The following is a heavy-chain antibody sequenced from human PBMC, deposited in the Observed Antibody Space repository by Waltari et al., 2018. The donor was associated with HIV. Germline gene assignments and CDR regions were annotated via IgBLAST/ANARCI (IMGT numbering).Heavy chain of an antibody. CDR2: ISSSSSYI. CDR3: ARDPEYGSGSYYYYYGMDV. J-gene: IGHJ6*02. Sequence: EVPLVESGGGLGKLGGSLRLPCAASGFTFSSYRMNWVREASGKGLEWVSSISSSSSYIYYADSVKGRFTISRDNAKNSLYLQMNSLRAEDTAVYYCARDPEYGSGSYYYYYGMDVWGQGTTVTVSS. CDR1: GFTFSSYR. D-gene: IGHD3-10*01. V-gene: IGHV3-21*01.